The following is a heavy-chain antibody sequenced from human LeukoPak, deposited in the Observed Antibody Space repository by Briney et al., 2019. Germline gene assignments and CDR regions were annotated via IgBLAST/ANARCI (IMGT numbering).Heavy chain of an antibody. J-gene: IGHJ4*02. CDR1: GGSISSGGYY. Sequence: SQTLSLTCTVSGGSISSGGYYWSWIRQHPGKGLEWIGYIYSSGSTYYNPSLKSRVTISLDTSKNQFSLKLSSVTAADTAVYYCARGIPLSRFDNWGQGGLVTVSS. CDR2: IYSSGST. CDR3: ARGIPLSRFDN. V-gene: IGHV4-31*03. D-gene: IGHD5-18*01.